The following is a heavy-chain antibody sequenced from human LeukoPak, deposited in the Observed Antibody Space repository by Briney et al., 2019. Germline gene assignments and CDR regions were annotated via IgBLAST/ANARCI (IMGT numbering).Heavy chain of an antibody. CDR3: AKDRMRGSSGSYLH. Sequence: GGSLRLSCAASGFSFRSYAMSWVRQAPGKGLEWVSAISGSGETTYYADSVKGRFTISRDNANNTVSLQTSSLRPEDTAVYYCAKDRMRGSSGSYLHWGQGIQVAVSS. J-gene: IGHJ4*02. CDR1: GFSFRSYA. V-gene: IGHV3-23*01. D-gene: IGHD3-22*01. CDR2: ISGSGETT.